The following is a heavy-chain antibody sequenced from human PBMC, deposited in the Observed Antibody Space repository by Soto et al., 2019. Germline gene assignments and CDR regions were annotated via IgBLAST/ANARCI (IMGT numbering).Heavy chain of an antibody. CDR3: ARYIVVVTATYAFDI. CDR1: GFTFSNAW. D-gene: IGHD2-21*02. CDR2: INHSGST. V-gene: IGHV4-34*01. J-gene: IGHJ3*02. Sequence: PGGSLRLSCAASGFTFSNAWMSWVRQAPGKGLEWIGEINHSGSTNYNPSLKSRVTISVDTSKNQFSLKLSSVTAADTAVYYCARYIVVVTATYAFDIWGQGTMVTVSS.